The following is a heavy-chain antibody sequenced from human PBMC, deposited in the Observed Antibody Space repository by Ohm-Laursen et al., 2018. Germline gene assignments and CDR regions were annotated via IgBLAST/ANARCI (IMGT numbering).Heavy chain of an antibody. Sequence: GTLSLTCTVSSGSIGSYYWSWIRQPPGKGLEWIGYIYYSGGTNYNPSLNSRVTLFVDTSRNQFSLKLGSVTVADTAVFYCARRGSGGRSFDYWGQGSLVTVSS. CDR2: IYYSGGT. J-gene: IGHJ4*02. V-gene: IGHV4-59*08. CDR1: SGSIGSYY. CDR3: ARRGSGGRSFDY. D-gene: IGHD2-15*01.